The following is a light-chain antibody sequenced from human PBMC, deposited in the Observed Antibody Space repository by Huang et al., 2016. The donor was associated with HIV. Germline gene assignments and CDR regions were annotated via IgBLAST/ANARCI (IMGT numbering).Light chain of an antibody. Sequence: DIQMTQSPSSLSASVGDRVTITCRANESISRYLNWYEQKPGKAPKLLIHAASSLQSGGPSRFSGSGSGTDFTLTISSLQPEDFATYHCQQSFTTPRTFGQGTKVEIK. CDR3: QQSFTTPRT. J-gene: IGKJ1*01. V-gene: IGKV1-39*01. CDR2: AAS. CDR1: ESISRY.